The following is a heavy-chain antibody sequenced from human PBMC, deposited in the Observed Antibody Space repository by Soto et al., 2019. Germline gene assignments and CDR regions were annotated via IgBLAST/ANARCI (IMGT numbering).Heavy chain of an antibody. CDR2: IRANDESI. CDR3: ARETLRDAIDI. CDR1: GFTFSSYD. J-gene: IGHJ3*02. Sequence: GGSLRLSCAASGFTFSSYDKHWVRQAPGKGLEWVSNIRANDESIYYADSVKGRVSVSRDNAKNSLFLEMNSLRVDDTAVYYCARETLRDAIDIWGQGTLVTVSS. V-gene: IGHV3-48*03.